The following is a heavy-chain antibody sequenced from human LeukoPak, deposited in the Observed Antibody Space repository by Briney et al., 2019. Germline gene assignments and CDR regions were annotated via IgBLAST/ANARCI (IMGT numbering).Heavy chain of an antibody. D-gene: IGHD3-3*01. CDR3: ARGFGVLTHEVDY. J-gene: IGHJ4*02. Sequence: PSETLSLTCTVSGYSISSGYYWGWIRQPPGKGLEWIGSIYHSGSTYYNPSLKSRVTISVDTSKNQFSLKLSFVTAADTAVYYCARGFGVLTHEVDYWGQGTLVTVSS. V-gene: IGHV4-38-2*02. CDR1: GYSISSGYY. CDR2: IYHSGST.